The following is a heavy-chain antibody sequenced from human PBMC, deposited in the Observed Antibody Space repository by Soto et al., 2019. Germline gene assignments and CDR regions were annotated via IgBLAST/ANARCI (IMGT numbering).Heavy chain of an antibody. V-gene: IGHV4-39*01. J-gene: IGHJ4*02. CDR3: VRQLVRDGYDY. CDR1: GGSISSSSYY. CDR2: IYYSGST. Sequence: QLQPQESGPGLVKPSETLSLTCTVSGGSISSSSYYWGWIRQPPGKGLEWIASIYYSGSTYYNPSLKRPGTISLDTSKNQFSLKLSSVTAADTAVYSCVRQLVRDGYDYLGQGTLVTVSS. D-gene: IGHD5-12*01.